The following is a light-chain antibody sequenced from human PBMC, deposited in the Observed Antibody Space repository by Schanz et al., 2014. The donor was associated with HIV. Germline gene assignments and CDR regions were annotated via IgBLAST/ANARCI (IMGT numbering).Light chain of an antibody. V-gene: IGLV1-47*01. J-gene: IGLJ2*01. CDR3: QCFDRNMRGLV. Sequence: QSVLTQPASASATPGQRVTISCSGFSSKIGSNYVYWYQHLPGTAPKLLIYRTNQRPSGVPDRISGSKSGTSASLAITGLQGDDEADYYCQCFDRNMRGLVFGGGTKLTVL. CDR2: RTN. CDR1: SSKIGSNY.